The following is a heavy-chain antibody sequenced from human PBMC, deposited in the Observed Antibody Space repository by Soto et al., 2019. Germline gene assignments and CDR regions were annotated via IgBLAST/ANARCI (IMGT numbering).Heavy chain of an antibody. Sequence: EVQLVESGGGLVQPGGSLRLSCEVSGFTLSSYSMNWVRQAPGKGLEWVSYISSTGDTIYYAESVKGRFSISRDNAKNPLHSQLNNLRAEDTAVYYRARGARGGWNYGPALYWGQGDLGTLS. J-gene: IGHJ4*02. CDR3: ARGARGGWNYGPALY. CDR2: ISSTGDTI. D-gene: IGHD1-7*01. CDR1: GFTLSSYS. V-gene: IGHV3-48*01.